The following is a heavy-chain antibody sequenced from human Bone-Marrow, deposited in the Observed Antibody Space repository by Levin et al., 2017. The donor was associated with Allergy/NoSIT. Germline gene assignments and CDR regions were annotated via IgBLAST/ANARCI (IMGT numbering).Heavy chain of an antibody. CDR2: ISWNSGSK. V-gene: IGHV3-9*01. Sequence: SSNDYYWSWIRQPPGKGLEWVSGISWNSGSKGYADSVKGRFTISRDNAKDSLYLQMNSLRPEDSAFYYCAKDKYYDSSGFYNYFDYWGQGTLVSVSS. CDR1: SSNDYY. CDR3: AKDKYYDSSGFYNYFDY. D-gene: IGHD3-22*01. J-gene: IGHJ4*02.